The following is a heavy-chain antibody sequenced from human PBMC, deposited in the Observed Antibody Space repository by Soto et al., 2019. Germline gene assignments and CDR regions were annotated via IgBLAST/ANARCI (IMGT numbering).Heavy chain of an antibody. CDR1: GYTFTSYG. CDR3: ARVWVLYCSSTSCPSRGMDV. J-gene: IGHJ6*02. V-gene: IGHV1-18*04. Sequence: QVQLVQSGAEVKKPGASVKVSCKASGYTFTSYGISWVRQAPGQGLEWMGWISAYNGNTNYAQKLQGRVTMTTDTSTSTAYMELRSLRSDDTAVYYCARVWVLYCSSTSCPSRGMDVWGQGTTVTVSS. D-gene: IGHD2-2*01. CDR2: ISAYNGNT.